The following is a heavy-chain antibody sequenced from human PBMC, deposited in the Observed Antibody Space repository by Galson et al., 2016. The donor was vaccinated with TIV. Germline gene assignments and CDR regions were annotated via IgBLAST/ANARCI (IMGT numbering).Heavy chain of an antibody. CDR3: ARGGGSYYAVDS. J-gene: IGHJ4*02. CDR1: GFTFDDYG. V-gene: IGHV3-20*04. D-gene: IGHD1-26*01. CDR2: IKWNGESR. Sequence: PRLSCAASGFTFDDYGMSWVRQAPGKGLEWVSGIKWNGESRRYVDSVRGRFTISRDNAKNSLYLQMNSLRAEDTALYYCARGGGSYYAVDSWGQGTLVIVSS.